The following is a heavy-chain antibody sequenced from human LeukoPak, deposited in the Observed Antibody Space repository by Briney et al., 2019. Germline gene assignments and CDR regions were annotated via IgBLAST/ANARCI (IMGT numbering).Heavy chain of an antibody. V-gene: IGHV4-59*01. J-gene: IGHJ4*02. CDR1: GDSISDYY. D-gene: IGHD6-19*01. CDR2: IYSSGST. CDR3: ARAFALAVAGNLDY. Sequence: SETLSLTCTVSGDSISDYYWSWIRQPPGKGLEWIGHIYSSGSTNYNPSLKSRVTISVDMSKNQFSLRLNSVTAADTAVYYCARAFALAVAGNLDYWGQGTLVTVSS.